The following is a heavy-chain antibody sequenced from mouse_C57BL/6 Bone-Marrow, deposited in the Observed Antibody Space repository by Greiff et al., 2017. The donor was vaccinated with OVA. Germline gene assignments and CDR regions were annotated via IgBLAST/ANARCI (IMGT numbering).Heavy chain of an antibody. Sequence: EVMLVESGGDLVKPGGSLKLSCAASGFTFSSYGMSWVRQTPDKRLEWVATISSGGSYTYYPDSVKGRFTISRDNAKNTLYLQMSSLKSEDTAMYYCARRLYGSSFFDDWGQGTTLTVSS. D-gene: IGHD1-1*01. J-gene: IGHJ2*01. CDR3: ARRLYGSSFFDD. CDR2: ISSGGSYT. V-gene: IGHV5-6*02. CDR1: GFTFSSYG.